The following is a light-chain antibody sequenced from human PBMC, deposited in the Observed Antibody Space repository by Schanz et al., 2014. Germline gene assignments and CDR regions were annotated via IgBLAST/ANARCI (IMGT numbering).Light chain of an antibody. V-gene: IGKV1-5*01. Sequence: DIQMTQSPSTLSASVGDRVTITCRASQSISNWLAWYQQKPGKAPNLLIDDASSLKSGVPSRFSGSGSGTEFTLTISSLQPDDFATYFCQQYNSFPWTFGQGTKVEIK. J-gene: IGKJ1*01. CDR3: QQYNSFPWT. CDR2: DAS. CDR1: QSISNW.